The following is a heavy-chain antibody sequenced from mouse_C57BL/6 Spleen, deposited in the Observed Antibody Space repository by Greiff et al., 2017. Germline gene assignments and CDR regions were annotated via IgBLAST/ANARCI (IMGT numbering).Heavy chain of an antibody. D-gene: IGHD1-1*01. CDR2: IDPEDGDT. Sequence: EVQLQKSGAELVRPGASVKLSCTASGFNIKDYYMHWVKQRPEQGLEWIGRIDPEDGDTEYAPKFQGKATMTADTSSNTAYLQLSSLTSEDTAVYYCTTITTVVEGAYWGQGTLVTVSA. J-gene: IGHJ3*01. CDR1: GFNIKDYY. CDR3: TTITTVVEGAY. V-gene: IGHV14-1*01.